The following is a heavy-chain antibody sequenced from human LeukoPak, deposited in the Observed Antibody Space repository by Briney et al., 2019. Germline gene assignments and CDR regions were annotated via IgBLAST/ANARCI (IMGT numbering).Heavy chain of an antibody. CDR1: GFTFSSYE. CDR3: ARDRATWILDY. V-gene: IGHV3-48*03. D-gene: IGHD5-18*01. J-gene: IGHJ4*02. Sequence: PGGSLRLSCAASGFTFSSYEMNWVRQAPGKGLEWVSYISSSGSTIYYADSVKGRFTISRDNAKNSLYLQMNSLRAEDTAVYYCARDRATWILDYWGQGTLVTVSS. CDR2: ISSSGSTI.